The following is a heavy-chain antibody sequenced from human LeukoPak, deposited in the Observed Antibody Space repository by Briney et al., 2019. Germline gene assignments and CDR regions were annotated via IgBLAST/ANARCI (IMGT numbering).Heavy chain of an antibody. D-gene: IGHD2/OR15-2a*01. Sequence: SETLSLTCTVSAGSISSYYWSWVRQPPGKGLEWLGYVSDSGDTNYNPSLKSRVNMSVDTSKNQFSLNLRSVTAADTAVYYCAGHHPRNTVDFWGQGTLVTVSS. CDR1: AGSISSYY. CDR3: AGHHPRNTVDF. V-gene: IGHV4-59*01. CDR2: VSDSGDT. J-gene: IGHJ4*02.